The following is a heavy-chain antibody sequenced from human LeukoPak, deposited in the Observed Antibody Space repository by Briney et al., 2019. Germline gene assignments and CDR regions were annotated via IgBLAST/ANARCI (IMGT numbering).Heavy chain of an antibody. CDR2: INSDGSST. CDR3: ARGMTTVTTENWFDP. CDR1: GFTFSSYW. V-gene: IGHV3-74*01. Sequence: GGSLRLSCAASGFTFSSYWMHWVRQAPGKGLVWVSRINSDGSSTSYADSVKGRFTISRDYAKNTLYLQMNSLRAEDTAVYYCARGMTTVTTENWFDPWGQGTLVTVSS. J-gene: IGHJ5*02. D-gene: IGHD4-17*01.